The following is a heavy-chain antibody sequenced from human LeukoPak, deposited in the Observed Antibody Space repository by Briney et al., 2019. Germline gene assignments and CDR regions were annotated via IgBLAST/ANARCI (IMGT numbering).Heavy chain of an antibody. CDR3: ARVGYYESSGYYEY. Sequence: ASVKVSCKASGYTLTDYYMHWVRQAPGQGLEWMGRINPNSGGTNYAQKFQGRVTMTRDTSISTVYMELSRLRSDDTAVYYCARVGYYESSGYYEYGGKGTLVTVPS. CDR1: GYTLTDYY. V-gene: IGHV1-2*06. J-gene: IGHJ4*02. CDR2: INPNSGGT. D-gene: IGHD3-22*01.